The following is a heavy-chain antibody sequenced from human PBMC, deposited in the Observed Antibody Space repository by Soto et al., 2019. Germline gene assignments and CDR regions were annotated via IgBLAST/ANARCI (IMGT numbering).Heavy chain of an antibody. CDR3: ARDREEGYNFYYGMDV. Sequence: WTWIRQSAGKGLEWVGRMYTSGSTNVNPSLKGRVTMLLDTAKNQFSLKLSSVTAADTAVYYCARDREEGYNFYYGMDVWGQGTTVTVSS. D-gene: IGHD5-12*01. CDR2: MYTSGST. V-gene: IGHV4-4*07. J-gene: IGHJ6*02.